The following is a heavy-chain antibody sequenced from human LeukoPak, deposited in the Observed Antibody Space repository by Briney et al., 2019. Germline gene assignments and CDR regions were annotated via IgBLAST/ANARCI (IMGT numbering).Heavy chain of an antibody. CDR3: GRAGFGTAYNRFYYYMDV. V-gene: IGHV4-38-2*01. CDR1: NYPITSDYY. D-gene: IGHD3-16*01. Sequence: SETLSLTCAVSNYPITSDYYWVWIRQPPGQGLEWIGQIFHSGIAHYNPSLKSRVTMSVDTSRSQFSVNLNSVTAADTAVYFCGRAGFGTAYNRFYYYMDVWGIGTTVTVSS. CDR2: IFHSGIA. J-gene: IGHJ6*03.